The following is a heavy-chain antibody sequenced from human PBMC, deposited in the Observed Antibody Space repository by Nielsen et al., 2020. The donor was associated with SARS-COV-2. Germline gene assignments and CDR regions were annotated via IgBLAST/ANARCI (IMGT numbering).Heavy chain of an antibody. CDR1: GFTFDDYA. D-gene: IGHD2-2*01. J-gene: IGHJ5*02. CDR3: AGPAS. Sequence: SLKISCAASGFTFDDYAMHWVRQAPGKGLEWVSGITWRSDTIVYADSVKGRFTISRDNAKNSLHLQMDNLRVEDTAVYYCAGPASWGQGTLVTVSS. CDR2: ITWRSDTI. V-gene: IGHV3-9*01.